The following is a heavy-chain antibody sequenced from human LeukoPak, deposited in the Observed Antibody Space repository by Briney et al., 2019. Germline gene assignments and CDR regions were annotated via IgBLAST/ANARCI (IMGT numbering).Heavy chain of an antibody. Sequence: SVKVSCKASGYTFTSYAMNWVRQAPGQGLEWMGGIIPIFGTANYAQKFQGRVTITADESTSTAYMELSSLRSEDTAVYYCARDSRAGFGGDYYYYGMDVWGQGTTVTVSS. V-gene: IGHV1-69*13. D-gene: IGHD3-10*01. J-gene: IGHJ6*02. CDR3: ARDSRAGFGGDYYYYGMDV. CDR1: GYTFTSYA. CDR2: IIPIFGTA.